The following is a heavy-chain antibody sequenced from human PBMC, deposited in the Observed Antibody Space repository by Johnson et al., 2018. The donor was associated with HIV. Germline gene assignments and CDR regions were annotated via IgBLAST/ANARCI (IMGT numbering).Heavy chain of an antibody. V-gene: IGHV3-66*01. Sequence: EKLVESGGGLVQPGGSLRLSCAASRFTVSGNYMTWVRQAPGQGLEWVSVVYSAGHTYYADSVKGRFTISRDNSKNSLFLQMNRLRVEDTAVYYCARSGGYPNAFDIWGQGAMVTVSS. D-gene: IGHD6-13*01. CDR1: RFTVSGNY. CDR2: VYSAGHT. J-gene: IGHJ3*02. CDR3: ARSGGYPNAFDI.